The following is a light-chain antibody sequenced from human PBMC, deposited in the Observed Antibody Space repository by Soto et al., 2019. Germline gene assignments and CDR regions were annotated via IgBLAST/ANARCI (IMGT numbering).Light chain of an antibody. Sequence: EIVLTQSPATLSLSPGERATLSCRASQSVSSYLAWYQQKPGQAPRLLIYDASNRATGIPARFSGSGSETDFTLTISRLEPEDFAVYYCQQYGSSPPMYTFGQGTKLEIK. J-gene: IGKJ2*01. CDR2: DAS. CDR1: QSVSSY. CDR3: QQYGSSPPMYT. V-gene: IGKV3-20*01.